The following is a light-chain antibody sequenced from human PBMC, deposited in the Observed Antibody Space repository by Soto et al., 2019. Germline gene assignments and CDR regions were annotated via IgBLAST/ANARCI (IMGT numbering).Light chain of an antibody. J-gene: IGKJ5*01. CDR3: QQYGSSPIT. CDR2: GAS. CDR1: QSVSSN. Sequence: ELVMTQSPDTLSVSPGERATLSCRASQSVSSNLAWYQQKLGQAPRLLIYGASTRAAGIPDRFSGSGSGTDFTLTISSLEPEDFAVYYCQQYGSSPITFGQGTRLEIK. V-gene: IGKV3-20*01.